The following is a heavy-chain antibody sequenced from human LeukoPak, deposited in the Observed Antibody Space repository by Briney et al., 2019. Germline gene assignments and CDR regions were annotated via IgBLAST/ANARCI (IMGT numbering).Heavy chain of an antibody. CDR1: GFTFRNYA. V-gene: IGHV3-23*01. Sequence: GGSLRLSCAASGFTFRNYAMTWVRQAPGKGLGWVSVISDSGGSTIHSDSVKGRFTISRDNSKNTLYLQMNSLRAEDTAVYYCARDAYYSSGWYDYWGQGTLVTVSS. CDR2: ISDSGGST. CDR3: ARDAYYSSGWYDY. J-gene: IGHJ4*02. D-gene: IGHD6-19*01.